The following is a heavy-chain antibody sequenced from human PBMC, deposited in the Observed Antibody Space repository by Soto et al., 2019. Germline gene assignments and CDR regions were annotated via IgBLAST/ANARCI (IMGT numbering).Heavy chain of an antibody. V-gene: IGHV1-3*01. D-gene: IGHD1-26*01. CDR3: ARDGSGNYGDY. Sequence: QVQFVQSGAEVKKPGASVIVSCKVSGFTFSNYVIHWVRQAPGQRLEWMGWINACNGNTKYSQKFQGRVTITRDTSASTAYMELSSLRSEDTAVYYCARDGSGNYGDYWGQGTLVTVSS. J-gene: IGHJ4*02. CDR2: INACNGNT. CDR1: GFTFSNYV.